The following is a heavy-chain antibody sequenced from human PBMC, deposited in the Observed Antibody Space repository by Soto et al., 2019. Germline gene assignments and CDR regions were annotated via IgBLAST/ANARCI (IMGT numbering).Heavy chain of an antibody. Sequence: ASVKDSCKASGYTFTGYYMHWVGQAPGQGLEWMGWINPNSGGTNYAQKFQGWVTVTRDTSISTAYMELSRLRSDDTAVYYCARENQDIVATRYGMDVWGQGNTVTVSS. CDR2: INPNSGGT. D-gene: IGHD5-12*01. CDR3: ARENQDIVATRYGMDV. V-gene: IGHV1-2*04. J-gene: IGHJ6*02. CDR1: GYTFTGYY.